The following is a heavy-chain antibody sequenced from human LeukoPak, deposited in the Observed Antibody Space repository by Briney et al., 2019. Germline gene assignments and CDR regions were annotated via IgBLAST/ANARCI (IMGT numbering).Heavy chain of an antibody. D-gene: IGHD5-24*01. Sequence: SGGSLRLSCAAPGFIISNYGMHWVRQAPGKGLEWVAFLRFDGSNKHYADSVKGRFIISRDNSKNTLFLQMNSLRVEDTAMYYCAKDLSGYNCRWGQGTLVTVSS. CDR2: LRFDGSNK. V-gene: IGHV3-30*02. CDR3: AKDLSGYNCR. J-gene: IGHJ4*02. CDR1: GFIISNYG.